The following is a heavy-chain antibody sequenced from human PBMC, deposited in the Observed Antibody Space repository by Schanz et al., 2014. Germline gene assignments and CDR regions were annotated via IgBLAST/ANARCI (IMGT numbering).Heavy chain of an antibody. D-gene: IGHD3-10*01. V-gene: IGHV3-23*04. CDR3: AKGRFGELSAFDI. Sequence: EEQLVESGGGLVQPGGSLRLSCAASGFAVDNYYMSCVRQAPGRGLEWVSAISGSGGSTYYADSVKGRFTISRDNSKNTLYLQMNSLRAEDTAVYYCAKGRFGELSAFDIWGQGTMVTVSS. CDR2: ISGSGGST. CDR1: GFAVDNYY. J-gene: IGHJ3*02.